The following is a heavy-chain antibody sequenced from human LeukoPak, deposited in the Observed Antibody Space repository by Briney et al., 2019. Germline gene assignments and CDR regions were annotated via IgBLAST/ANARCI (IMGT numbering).Heavy chain of an antibody. CDR1: GYTFTGYY. D-gene: IGHD5-24*01. CDR2: INPNSGGT. CDR3: ARDKDGYNWNFDY. V-gene: IGHV1-2*02. J-gene: IGHJ4*02. Sequence: ASVKVSCKASGYTFTGYYMHWVRQAPGQGFEWMGWINPNSGGTNYAQKFQGRVTMTRDTSISTAYMELSRLRSDDTAVYYCARDKDGYNWNFDYWGQGTLVTVSS.